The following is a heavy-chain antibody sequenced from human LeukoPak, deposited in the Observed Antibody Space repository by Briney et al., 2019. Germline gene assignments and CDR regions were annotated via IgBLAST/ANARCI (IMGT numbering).Heavy chain of an antibody. CDR3: ARGLVVVAATSRPDAFDI. J-gene: IGHJ3*02. CDR1: GFTFSSYA. CDR2: ISGSGGST. Sequence: GGSLRLSCAASGFTFSSYAMSWVRQAPGKGLEWVSAISGSGGSTYYADSVKGRFTISRDNSKTTLYLQMNSLRAEDTAVYYCARGLVVVAATSRPDAFDIWGQGTMVTVSS. D-gene: IGHD2-15*01. V-gene: IGHV3-23*01.